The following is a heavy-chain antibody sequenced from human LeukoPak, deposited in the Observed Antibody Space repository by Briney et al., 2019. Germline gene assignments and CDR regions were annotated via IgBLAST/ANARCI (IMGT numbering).Heavy chain of an antibody. CDR1: GGSFSGYY. CDR3: ARGSIGYCSSTSCRRLVHYGMDV. D-gene: IGHD2-2*01. Sequence: PSETLSLTCAVYGGSFSGYYWSWIRQPPGKGLEWIGEINHSGSTNHNPSLKSRVTISVDTSKNQFSLKLSSVTAADTAVYYCARGSIGYCSSTSCRRLVHYGMDVWGQGTTVTVSS. CDR2: INHSGST. V-gene: IGHV4-34*01. J-gene: IGHJ6*02.